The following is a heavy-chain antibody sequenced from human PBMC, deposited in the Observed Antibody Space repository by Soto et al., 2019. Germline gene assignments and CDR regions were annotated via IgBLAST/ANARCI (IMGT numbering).Heavy chain of an antibody. D-gene: IGHD3-16*01. CDR1: SGSISSSNW. V-gene: IGHV4-4*02. J-gene: IGHJ5*02. CDR3: AREGYDYIWGSLVGLDP. CDR2: IHHSGGS. Sequence: PSETLSLTCAVSSGSISSSNWWSWVRQPPGKGLEWIGEIHHSGGSNYNPSLKSRVTISVDKSKNQFSLKLSSVTAADTAVYYCAREGYDYIWGSLVGLDPWGQGTLVTLSS.